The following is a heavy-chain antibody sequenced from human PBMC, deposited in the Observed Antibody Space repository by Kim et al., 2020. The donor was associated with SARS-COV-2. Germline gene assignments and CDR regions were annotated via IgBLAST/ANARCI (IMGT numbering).Heavy chain of an antibody. J-gene: IGHJ4*02. D-gene: IGHD2-2*01. Sequence: GRSVRLSCGASGFTFSSYALHWVRQAPGKGLEWVALISNDGSKTFYADSVKGRFTISRDNSNNMVHLQMDRVRREDTAVYYCARDEVGYASSYYPAGNWGQGTLVTVSS. CDR1: GFTFSSYA. V-gene: IGHV3-30*04. CDR2: ISNDGSKT. CDR3: ARDEVGYASSYYPAGN.